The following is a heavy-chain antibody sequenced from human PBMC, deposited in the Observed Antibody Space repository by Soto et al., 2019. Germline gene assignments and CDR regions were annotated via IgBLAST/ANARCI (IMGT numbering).Heavy chain of an antibody. J-gene: IGHJ6*02. V-gene: IGHV3-23*01. CDR2: ISGSGGST. CDR3: AKDLITMVRGVMSYYYGMDV. Sequence: GGSLRLSCAASGFTFSSYAMSWVRQAPGKGLEWVSAISGSGGSTYYADSVKGRFTISRDNSKNTLYLQMNSLRAEDTAVYYCAKDLITMVRGVMSYYYGMDVWGQGTTVTVSS. D-gene: IGHD3-10*01. CDR1: GFTFSSYA.